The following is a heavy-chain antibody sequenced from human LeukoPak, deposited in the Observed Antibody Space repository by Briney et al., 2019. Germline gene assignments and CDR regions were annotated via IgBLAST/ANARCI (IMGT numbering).Heavy chain of an antibody. CDR3: ARVSFYYGSGSYYSSFDP. CDR1: GGSISSYY. D-gene: IGHD3-10*01. J-gene: IGHJ5*02. CDR2: IYYSGST. Sequence: PSETLSLTCTVSGGSISSYYWSWIRQPPGKGLEWIGYIYYSGSTNYNPSLKSRVTISVDTSKNQFSLKLSSVTAADMAVYYCARVSFYYGSGSYYSSFDPWGQGTLVTVSS. V-gene: IGHV4-59*01.